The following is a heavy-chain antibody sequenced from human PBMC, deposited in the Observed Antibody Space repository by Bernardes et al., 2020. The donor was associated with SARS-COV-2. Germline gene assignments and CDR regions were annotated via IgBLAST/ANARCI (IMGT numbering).Heavy chain of an antibody. D-gene: IGHD6-6*01. Sequence: SETLSLTCTVSGDSISNYYWSWIRQPPGKGLELIGYIYYSGSTNYNPSLKSRVTMSVDTSKNQFSLKLSSVTAADTAVYYCVAAPNMYYFDYWGQGTLVTVSS. CDR1: GDSISNYY. CDR2: IYYSGST. V-gene: IGHV4-59*08. CDR3: VAAPNMYYFDY. J-gene: IGHJ4*02.